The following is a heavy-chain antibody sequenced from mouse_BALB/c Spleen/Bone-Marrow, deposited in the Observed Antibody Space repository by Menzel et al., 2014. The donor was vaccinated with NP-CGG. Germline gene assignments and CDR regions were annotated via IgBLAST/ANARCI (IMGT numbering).Heavy chain of an antibody. CDR3: ARVLRPHYYAMDY. Sequence: EVQVVESGGGLVKPGGSLKLPCAASGFTYSDYYMYWVRQTPEKRLEWVATISDGGSYTYYPDSVKGRFTISRDNAKNNLYLQMSSLKSEDTAMYYCARVLRPHYYAMDYWGQGTSVTVSS. D-gene: IGHD1-2*01. V-gene: IGHV5-4*02. J-gene: IGHJ4*01. CDR1: GFTYSDYY. CDR2: ISDGGSYT.